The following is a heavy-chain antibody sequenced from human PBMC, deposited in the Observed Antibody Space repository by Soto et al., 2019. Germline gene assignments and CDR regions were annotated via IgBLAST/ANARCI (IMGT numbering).Heavy chain of an antibody. Sequence: EVQLLGSGGGLVQPGGSLRLSCAASGFTFSTYAMSWVRQAPGKGLEWVSSISGSGDGTYYANSVRGRFTISRDNSKSTLWLQMNSLRAEDTAVYYCARSIVGINNGYHIWGQGTMVTVSS. CDR3: ARSIVGINNGYHI. CDR2: ISGSGDGT. D-gene: IGHD2-21*01. CDR1: GFTFSTYA. V-gene: IGHV3-23*01. J-gene: IGHJ3*02.